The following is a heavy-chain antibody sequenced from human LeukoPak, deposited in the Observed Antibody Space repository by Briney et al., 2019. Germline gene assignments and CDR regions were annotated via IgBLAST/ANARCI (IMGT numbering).Heavy chain of an antibody. Sequence: NLGESLKISCKGSGYSFTSYWIGWVRQMPRKGLEWMGRIDPSDSYTNYSPSFQGHVTISADKSISTAYLQWSSLKASDTAMYYCAILVDIVVVPAAGGFDVFDIWGKGKMATVSS. J-gene: IGHJ3*02. V-gene: IGHV5-10-1*01. D-gene: IGHD2-2*01. CDR2: IDPSDSYT. CDR1: GYSFTSYW. CDR3: AILVDIVVVPAAGGFDVFDI.